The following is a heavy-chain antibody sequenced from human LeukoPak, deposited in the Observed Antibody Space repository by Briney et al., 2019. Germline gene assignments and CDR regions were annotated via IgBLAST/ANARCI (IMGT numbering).Heavy chain of an antibody. Sequence: SETLSLTCAVYGGSFSGYYWSWIRQPPGKGLEWIGEINHSGSTNYNPPLKSRVTISVDTSKNQFSLKLSSVTAADTAVYYCARGSTNRATIARSGQYRIWGQGTLVTVSS. D-gene: IGHD6-19*01. CDR3: ARGSTNRATIARSGQYRI. J-gene: IGHJ4*02. CDR2: INHSGST. V-gene: IGHV4-34*01. CDR1: GGSFSGYY.